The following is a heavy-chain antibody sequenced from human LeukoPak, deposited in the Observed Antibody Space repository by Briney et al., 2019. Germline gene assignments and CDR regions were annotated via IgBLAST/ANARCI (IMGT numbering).Heavy chain of an antibody. D-gene: IGHD4-17*01. V-gene: IGHV4-59*01. CDR3: ARLGLATVTTNYYYYYYMDV. Sequence: ASETLSLTCTVSGGSISSYYWSWIRQPPGKGLEWIGYIYYSGSTNYNPSLKSRVTISVDTSKNQFSLKLSSVTAADTAVYYCARLGLATVTTNYYYYYYMDVWGKGTTVTISS. CDR1: GGSISSYY. CDR2: IYYSGST. J-gene: IGHJ6*03.